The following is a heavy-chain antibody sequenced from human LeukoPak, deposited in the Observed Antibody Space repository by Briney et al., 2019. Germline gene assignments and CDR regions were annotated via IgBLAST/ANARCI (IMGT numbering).Heavy chain of an antibody. J-gene: IGHJ4*02. CDR2: INPNSGGT. D-gene: IGHD3-3*01. Sequence: GASVKVSCKASGYTFTGYYMHWVRQAPGQGLEWMGWINPNSGGTNYAQKFQGRVTMTRDTSISTAYMELSRLRSDDTAVYYCARRLFNDWKSGYSKGGDFDYWGQGTLVTVPS. V-gene: IGHV1-2*02. CDR3: ARRLFNDWKSGYSKGGDFDY. CDR1: GYTFTGYY.